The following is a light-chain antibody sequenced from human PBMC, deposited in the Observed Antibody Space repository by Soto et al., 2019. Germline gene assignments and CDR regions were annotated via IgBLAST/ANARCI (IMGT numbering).Light chain of an antibody. Sequence: EIVMTQSPATLSVSPGERATLSCRASQSVSSNVAWYQQKPGQAPRLLIYGASTRATGIPARFSGSGSDTKFPLTISSLQCEDVAVYYCQQYNNWPPLTFGGGTKVEIK. CDR2: GAS. J-gene: IGKJ4*01. CDR1: QSVSSN. V-gene: IGKV3-15*01. CDR3: QQYNNWPPLT.